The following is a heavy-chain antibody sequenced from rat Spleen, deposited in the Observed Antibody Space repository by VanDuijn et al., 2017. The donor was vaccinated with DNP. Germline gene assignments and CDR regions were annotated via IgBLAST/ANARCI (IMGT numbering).Heavy chain of an antibody. D-gene: IGHD4-3*01. CDR2: ISYDGGIT. J-gene: IGHJ4*01. CDR1: GFTFSERY. Sequence: EVQLVASGGGLVQPGRSLKLSCAASGFTFSERYMAWVRQAPTKGLEWVAYISYDGGITYYGDSVKGRFTISRDNAKSTLYLQMNSLRSEDMATYYCARWNSGYYAMDAWGQGTSVTVSS. CDR3: ARWNSGYYAMDA. V-gene: IGHV5-22*01.